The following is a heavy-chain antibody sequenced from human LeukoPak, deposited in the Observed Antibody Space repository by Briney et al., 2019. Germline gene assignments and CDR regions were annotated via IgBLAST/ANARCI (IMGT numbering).Heavy chain of an antibody. D-gene: IGHD6-19*01. CDR2: IDWDDDK. V-gene: IGHV2-70*11. J-gene: IGHJ3*02. CDR3: ARIRVQWLVQGDAFDI. Sequence: SGPALVKPTQTLTLTCTFSGFSLSTSGMWVSWIRQPPGKALEWLARIDWDDDKYYSTSLKTRLTISKDTSKNQVVLTMTNMDPVDTATYYCARIRVQWLVQGDAFDIWGQGTMVTVSS. CDR1: GFSLSTSGMW.